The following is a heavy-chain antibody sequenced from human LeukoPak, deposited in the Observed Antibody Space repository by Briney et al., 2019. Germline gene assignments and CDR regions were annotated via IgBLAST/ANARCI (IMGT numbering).Heavy chain of an antibody. J-gene: IGHJ4*02. CDR3: ARLYSSSSVRFDY. V-gene: IGHV4-34*01. Sequence: PSETLSLTCAVYGGSFSGYYWGWIRQPPGKGLEWIGNIYYSGRTYYNPSLKGRVTISVDTSKNQFSLKLSSVTAADTAVYYCARLYSSSSVRFDYWGQGTLVTVSS. D-gene: IGHD6-6*01. CDR1: GGSFSGYY. CDR2: IYYSGRT.